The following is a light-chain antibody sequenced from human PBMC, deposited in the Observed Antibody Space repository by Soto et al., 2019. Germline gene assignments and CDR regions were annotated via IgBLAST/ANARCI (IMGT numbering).Light chain of an antibody. J-gene: IGKJ1*01. CDR3: QQANSFPWT. Sequence: DIQMTQSPSSVSASVGDRVTFTCRASQDIRSRLDWYQQKPGKAPKLLICDASSLQSGVPSRFSGSRSGTDFTLTISSLQPEDFATYHCQQANSFPWTFGQGTKVEIK. CDR2: DAS. CDR1: QDIRSR. V-gene: IGKV1-12*01.